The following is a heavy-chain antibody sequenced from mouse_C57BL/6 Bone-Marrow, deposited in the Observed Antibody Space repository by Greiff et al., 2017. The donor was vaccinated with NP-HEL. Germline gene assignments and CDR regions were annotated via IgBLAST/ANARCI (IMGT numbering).Heavy chain of an antibody. CDR2: VNPSNGGT. CDR3: ARDSGYAFGY. V-gene: IGHV1-53*01. J-gene: IGHJ2*01. D-gene: IGHD3-2*02. Sequence: QVQLQQSGTELVKPGASVKLSCKASGYTFTNYWIHWLNQRPGQGLEWIGNVNPSNGGTNYNEKFKNKATLTVDKSSSTAYMHLSSLTSEDSAVYLCARDSGYAFGYWGQGTTLTVSS. CDR1: GYTFTNYW.